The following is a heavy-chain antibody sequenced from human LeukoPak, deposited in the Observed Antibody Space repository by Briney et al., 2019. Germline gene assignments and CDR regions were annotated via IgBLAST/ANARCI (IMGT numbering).Heavy chain of an antibody. Sequence: SSETLSLTCSISGDSIRRNYWSWIRQPPGKGLEWIGYIHYSGNTNYNPSLKSRVSISVDTSKNQFSLKLTSVTAADTAVYYCAAYRSGTHYNSYYFDDWGQGTLVTVSS. V-gene: IGHV4-59*08. D-gene: IGHD3-10*01. CDR1: GDSIRRNY. CDR2: IHYSGNT. J-gene: IGHJ4*02. CDR3: AAYRSGTHYNSYYFDD.